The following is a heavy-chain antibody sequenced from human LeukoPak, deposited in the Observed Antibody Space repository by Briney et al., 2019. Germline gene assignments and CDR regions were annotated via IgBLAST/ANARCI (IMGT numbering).Heavy chain of an antibody. CDR3: ARDLKGNGCLDY. Sequence: GGSLRLSCAASGFSFSNYGMHWVRQAPGKGLEWVAVIWYDGSNKYYADSVKGRFTISRDNSKNTLYLQMNSLSAEDTAVYYCARDLKGNGCLDYWGQGTLVTVSS. D-gene: IGHD2-8*01. J-gene: IGHJ4*02. CDR1: GFSFSNYG. CDR2: IWYDGSNK. V-gene: IGHV3-33*01.